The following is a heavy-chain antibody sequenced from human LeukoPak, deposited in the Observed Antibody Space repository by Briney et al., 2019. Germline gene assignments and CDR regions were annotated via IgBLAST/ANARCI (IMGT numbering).Heavy chain of an antibody. D-gene: IGHD1-7*01. CDR3: ARDPPEDEWNSLDP. CDR1: GGSVNGYY. J-gene: IGHJ5*02. V-gene: IGHV4-59*02. Sequence: PSETLSLTCTVSGGSVNGYYWNWIRQAPGKGMEWIGFILYSGLSVYSPSLQSRVSMSVDTSRNQFSLDLSSVTAADTALYYCARDPPEDEWNSLDPWGQGILVTVSS. CDR2: ILYSGLS.